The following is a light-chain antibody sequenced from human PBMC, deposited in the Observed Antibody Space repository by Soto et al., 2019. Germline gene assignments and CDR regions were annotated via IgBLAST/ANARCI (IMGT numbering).Light chain of an antibody. CDR1: QSVSSSY. CDR3: QQYGSSRIT. J-gene: IGKJ3*01. V-gene: IGKV3-20*01. Sequence: EIVLTQSPGTLSLSPGERATLSCRASQSVSSSYLAWYQQKPGQAPRLLIYGASSRAPGIPDRFSGSGSGTDFTLTISRLEPEDFAVYYCQQYGSSRITFGPGTKVDIK. CDR2: GAS.